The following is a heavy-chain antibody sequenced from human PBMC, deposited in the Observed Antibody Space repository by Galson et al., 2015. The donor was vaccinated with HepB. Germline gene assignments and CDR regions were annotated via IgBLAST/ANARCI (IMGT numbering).Heavy chain of an antibody. D-gene: IGHD5-18*01. CDR2: ISSSSSYI. CDR1: GFTFSSYS. J-gene: IGHJ4*02. CDR3: ARAGYSYGQNRAYYFYY. V-gene: IGHV3-21*01. Sequence: SLRLSCAASGFTFSSYSMNWVRQAPGKGLEWVSSISSSSSYIYYADSVKGRFTISRDNAKNSLYLQMNSLRAEDTAVYYCARAGYSYGQNRAYYFYYWGQGTLVTVSS.